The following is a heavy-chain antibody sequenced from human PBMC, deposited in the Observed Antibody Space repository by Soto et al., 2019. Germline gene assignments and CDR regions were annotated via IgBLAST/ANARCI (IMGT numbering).Heavy chain of an antibody. CDR1: GGSVASGGYY. V-gene: IGHV4-30-4*08. J-gene: IGHJ4*02. Sequence: QVQLQESGPGLVKPSETLSLTCNVSGGSVASGGYYWSWIRQPPGKGLEWIGYIFYSDNTFYNPTPKRRAKISVDTSTNQFSLQLNSGTAAYTALYYCVREERKDCSGCSYYSDDYWGQGTLVTVSS. CDR2: IFYSDNT. CDR3: VREERKDCSGCSYYSDDY. D-gene: IGHD2-15*01.